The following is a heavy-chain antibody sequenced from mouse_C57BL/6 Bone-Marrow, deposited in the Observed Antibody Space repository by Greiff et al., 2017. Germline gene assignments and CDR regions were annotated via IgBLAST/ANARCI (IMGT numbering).Heavy chain of an antibody. Sequence: QVQLQQSGPELVKPGASVKISCKASGYAFSSSWMNWVKQRPGKGLEWIGRIYPGDGDTNYNGKFKGKATLTADKSSSTAYMQLSSLTSEDSAVYFCARGTVLLRNFDYWGQGTTLTVSS. CDR2: IYPGDGDT. CDR1: GYAFSSSW. J-gene: IGHJ2*01. D-gene: IGHD1-1*01. V-gene: IGHV1-82*01. CDR3: ARGTVLLRNFDY.